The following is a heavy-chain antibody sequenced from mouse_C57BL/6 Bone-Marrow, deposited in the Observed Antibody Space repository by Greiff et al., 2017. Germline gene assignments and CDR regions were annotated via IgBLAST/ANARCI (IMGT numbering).Heavy chain of an antibody. J-gene: IGHJ4*01. V-gene: IGHV1-69*01. CDR3: ARELVHY. CDR2: IDPSDSYT. CDR1: GYTFTSYW. Sequence: VQLQQPGAELVMPGASVKLSCKASGYTFTSYWMHWVKQRPGQGLEWIGEIDPSDSYTNYNQKFKGKSTLTVDTSSSTAYLQISSLTSEDSAVYYCARELVHYWVQGTSVTVS. D-gene: IGHD6-2*01.